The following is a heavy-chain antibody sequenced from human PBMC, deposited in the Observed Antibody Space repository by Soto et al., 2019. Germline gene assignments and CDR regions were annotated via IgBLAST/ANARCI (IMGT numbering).Heavy chain of an antibody. CDR1: GFTFSSYD. V-gene: IGHV3-13*01. D-gene: IGHD6-6*01. CDR2: IGTAGDT. CDR3: ARGEAARLEDYYYGMDV. J-gene: IGHJ6*02. Sequence: GGSLRLSCAASGFTFSSYDMHWVRQATGKGLEWVSAIGTAGDTYYPGSVKGRFTISRENAKNSLYLQMNSLRAEDTAVYYCARGEAARLEDYYYGMDVWGQGTTVTVSS.